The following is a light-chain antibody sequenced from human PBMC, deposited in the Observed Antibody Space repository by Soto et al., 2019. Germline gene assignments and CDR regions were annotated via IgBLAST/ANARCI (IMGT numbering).Light chain of an antibody. CDR2: DVS. J-gene: IGLJ2*01. V-gene: IGLV2-14*01. CDR1: SSDVGGYNY. CDR3: ISYTSSSTLVV. Sequence: QSALTQPASVSGSPGQSITISCTGTSSDVGGYNYVSWYQQHPGKAPKLMIYDVSNRPSGVTNRFSGSKPGNTASLTISGLQAEDEADYYCISYTSSSTLVVFGGGTKVTVL.